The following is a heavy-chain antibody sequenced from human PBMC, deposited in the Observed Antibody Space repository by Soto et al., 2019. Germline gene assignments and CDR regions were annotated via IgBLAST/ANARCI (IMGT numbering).Heavy chain of an antibody. CDR3: ARDLTLGKKVWSVSSSWELDY. J-gene: IGHJ4*02. CDR1: GFTFSSYW. CDR2: IKQDGSEK. V-gene: IGHV3-7*01. Sequence: EVQLVESGGGLVQPGGSLRLSCAASGFTFSSYWMSWVRQAPGKGLEWVANIKQDGSEKYYVDSVKGRFTISRDNAKNSLYLQMNSLRAEDTAVYYCARDLTLGKKVWSVSSSWELDYWGQGTLVTVSS. D-gene: IGHD6-13*01.